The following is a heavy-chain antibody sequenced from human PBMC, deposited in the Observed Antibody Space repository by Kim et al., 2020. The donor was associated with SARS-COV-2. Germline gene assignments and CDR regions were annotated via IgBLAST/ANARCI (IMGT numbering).Heavy chain of an antibody. CDR2: IWYDGSNK. CDR1: GFTFSSYG. J-gene: IGHJ4*02. V-gene: IGHV3-33*01. D-gene: IGHD3-22*01. CDR3: ARTTYYYDSSGYPLFDY. Sequence: GGSLRLSCAASGFTFSSYGMHWVRQAPGKGLEWVAVIWYDGSNKYYADSVKGRFTISRDNSKNTLYLQMNSLRAEDTAVYYCARTTYYYDSSGYPLFDYWSQGTLVTVSA.